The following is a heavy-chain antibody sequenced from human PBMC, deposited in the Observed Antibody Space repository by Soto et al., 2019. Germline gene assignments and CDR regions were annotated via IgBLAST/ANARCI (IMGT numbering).Heavy chain of an antibody. V-gene: IGHV4-4*02. Sequence: QVQIQESGPGLVKPSGTLSLACSVSSVSVSGSYWCAWVRQPPGKGLERIGEIDHSGHTNYNPSLKSRVTMSLDNSKNQFSLNLRSVTAADTAVYYCARSNWNYVRTLDYWGQGTQVIVSS. D-gene: IGHD1-7*01. CDR3: ARSNWNYVRTLDY. CDR1: SVSVSGSYW. CDR2: IDHSGHT. J-gene: IGHJ4*02.